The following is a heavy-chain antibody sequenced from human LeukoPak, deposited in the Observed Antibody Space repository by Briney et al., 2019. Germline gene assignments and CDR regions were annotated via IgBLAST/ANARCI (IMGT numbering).Heavy chain of an antibody. J-gene: IGHJ3*01. CDR1: GFTFSSYA. CDR2: ISGSGGST. D-gene: IGHD2-8*01. Sequence: PGGSLRLSCAASGFTFSSYAMSWVRQAPGKGLEGVSAISGSGGSTYYADSVKGRFTISRDNSKNTLYLRMNSLRAKDTAIYYCAKDSFSYNGIFDALDVWGQGTMVTVSS. V-gene: IGHV3-23*01. CDR3: AKDSFSYNGIFDALDV.